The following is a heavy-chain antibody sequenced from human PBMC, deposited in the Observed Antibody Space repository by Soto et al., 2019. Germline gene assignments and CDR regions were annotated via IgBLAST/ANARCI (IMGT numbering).Heavy chain of an antibody. CDR3: ARAAAEIFGVVIIRHFDY. Sequence: GGSLRLSCAASGFTFSDYYMSWIRQAPGKGLEWVSYISSSGSTIYYADSVKGRFTISRDNAKNSLYLQMDSLRAEDTAVYYCARAAAEIFGVVIIRHFDYWGQGTLVTVSS. CDR2: ISSSGSTI. J-gene: IGHJ4*02. D-gene: IGHD3-3*01. V-gene: IGHV3-11*01. CDR1: GFTFSDYY.